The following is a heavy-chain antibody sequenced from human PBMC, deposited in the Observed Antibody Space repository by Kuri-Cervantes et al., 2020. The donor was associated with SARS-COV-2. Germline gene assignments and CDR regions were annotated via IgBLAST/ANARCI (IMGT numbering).Heavy chain of an antibody. J-gene: IGHJ4*02. V-gene: IGHV3-43*01. CDR2: ISWDGGST. CDR3: AKDMAYSGYDYHLDY. Sequence: GESLKISCAASGSTFDDYTMHWVRQAPGKGLEWVSLISWDGGSTYYADSVKGRFTISRDNSKNSLYLQMNSLRTEDTALYYCAKDMAYSGYDYHLDYWGQGTLVTVSS. D-gene: IGHD5-12*01. CDR1: GSTFDDYT.